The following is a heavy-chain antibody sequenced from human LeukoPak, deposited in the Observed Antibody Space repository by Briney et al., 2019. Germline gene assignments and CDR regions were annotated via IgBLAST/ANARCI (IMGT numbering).Heavy chain of an antibody. CDR3: ATFAGVVPGGLLL. J-gene: IGHJ6*04. Sequence: GGSLRLSCAASGFTFGNYWMHWVRQVPGKGLVWVSRINTDGSTITYADSVKGRFTISRDNAKNKVYLQMSSLRAEDTAVYYCATFAGVVPGGLLLWGKGATVIVSS. CDR2: INTDGSTI. D-gene: IGHD2-2*01. CDR1: GFTFGNYW. V-gene: IGHV3-74*01.